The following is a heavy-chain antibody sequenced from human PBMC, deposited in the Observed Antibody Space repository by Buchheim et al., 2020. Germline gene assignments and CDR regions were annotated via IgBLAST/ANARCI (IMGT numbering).Heavy chain of an antibody. CDR2: IYYSGST. J-gene: IGHJ4*02. CDR3: ARSTTGDYIWGSYRSLYYFDY. CDR1: GGSISSYY. V-gene: IGHV4-59*01. Sequence: QVQLQESGPGLVKPSETLSLTCTVSGGSISSYYWSWIRQPPGKGLEWIGYIYYSGSTTYNPSLKSRVTISVDTSKNQFSLNLSSVTAADTAVYYCARSTTGDYIWGSYRSLYYFDYWGQGTL. D-gene: IGHD3-16*02.